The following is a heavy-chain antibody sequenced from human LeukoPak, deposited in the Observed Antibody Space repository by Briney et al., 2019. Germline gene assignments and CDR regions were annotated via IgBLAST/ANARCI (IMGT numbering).Heavy chain of an antibody. Sequence: SETLSLTCAVYGWSFSPYYWSWIRQPPGKGLEWIGEINHSGSTNYNPSLKSRVTISVDKSKNQFSLRLSSATAADTAVYYCARGGFYCGGDCYVDYWGQGTLVTVSS. D-gene: IGHD2-21*02. V-gene: IGHV4-34*01. CDR1: GWSFSPYY. CDR3: ARGGFYCGGDCYVDY. CDR2: INHSGST. J-gene: IGHJ4*02.